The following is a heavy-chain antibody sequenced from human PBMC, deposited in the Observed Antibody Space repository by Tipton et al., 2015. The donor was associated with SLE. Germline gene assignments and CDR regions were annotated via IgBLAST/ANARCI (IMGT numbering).Heavy chain of an antibody. Sequence: PGLVKPSETLSLTCTVSGGSISTGTYYWGWIRQPPGRGLDWIGYVSHSGDTNYNPSLKSRVTISRDTSTNQFFLKMSSVTAADTAVYYCAKVSGAGCRDNSCSNYFDPWGQGTVVTVSS. CDR2: VSHSGDT. J-gene: IGHJ5*02. D-gene: IGHD2-2*01. CDR3: AKVSGAGCRDNSCSNYFDP. CDR1: GGSISTGTYY. V-gene: IGHV4-61*05.